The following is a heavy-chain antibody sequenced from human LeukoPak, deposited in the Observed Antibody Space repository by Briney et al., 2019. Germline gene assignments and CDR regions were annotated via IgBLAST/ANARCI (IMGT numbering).Heavy chain of an antibody. D-gene: IGHD6-19*01. V-gene: IGHV3-9*01. CDR3: AKTAGPPSGGWYTYYFDY. J-gene: IGHJ4*02. Sequence: PGGSLRLSCAASGFTFDDYAMHWVRQAPGKGLEWVSTISWNSGTIGYADSVKGRFTISRDNAKNYLSLQMNSLRAEDTAVYYCAKTAGPPSGGWYTYYFDYWGQGTLVTVSS. CDR2: ISWNSGTI. CDR1: GFTFDDYA.